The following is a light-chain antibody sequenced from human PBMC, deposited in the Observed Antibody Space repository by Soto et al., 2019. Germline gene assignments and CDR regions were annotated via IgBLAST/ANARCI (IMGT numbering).Light chain of an antibody. CDR2: EGN. CDR3: CSYAGTNTFV. J-gene: IGLJ1*01. Sequence: QSALTQPASVSGSARQSITISCTGTSSEVGSYNLVSWYQQHPGKAPKLMIYEGNKRPSGVSNRFSGSKSANTASLTISGLQTEDEADYYCCSYAGTNTFVFGTGTKLTVL. V-gene: IGLV2-23*01. CDR1: SSEVGSYNL.